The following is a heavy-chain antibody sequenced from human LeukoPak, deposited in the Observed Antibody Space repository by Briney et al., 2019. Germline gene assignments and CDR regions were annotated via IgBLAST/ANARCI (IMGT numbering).Heavy chain of an antibody. V-gene: IGHV3-23*01. J-gene: IGHJ4*02. CDR2: ITITDGGA. D-gene: IGHD3-3*01. CDR1: GFLFRAYA. Sequence: GGSLRLSCEASGFLFRAYAMSWVRQAPGKGLEWLSTITITDGGAYYIDSVRGRFTMSRDNSKNTLYLQMNSLRAEDTAVYYCAREAWRPYLDYWGQGTPVTVSS. CDR3: AREAWRPYLDY.